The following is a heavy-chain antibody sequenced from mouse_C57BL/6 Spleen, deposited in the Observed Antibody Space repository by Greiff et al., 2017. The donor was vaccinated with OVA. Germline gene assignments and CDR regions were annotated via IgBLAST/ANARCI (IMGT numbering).Heavy chain of an antibody. J-gene: IGHJ4*01. Sequence: VKVEESGPGLVAPSQSLSITCTVSGFSLTSYGVHWVRQPPGKGLEWLVVIWSDGSTTYNSALKSRLSISKDNSKSQVFLKMNSLQTDDTAMYYCARVARDYYAMDYWGQGTSVTVSS. CDR1: GFSLTSYG. D-gene: IGHD1-1*01. CDR2: IWSDGST. CDR3: ARVARDYYAMDY. V-gene: IGHV2-6*03.